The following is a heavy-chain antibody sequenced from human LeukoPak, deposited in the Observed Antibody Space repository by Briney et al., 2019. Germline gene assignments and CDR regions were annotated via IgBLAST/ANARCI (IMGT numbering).Heavy chain of an antibody. CDR3: ARDRDYYGSGSYHDY. D-gene: IGHD3-10*01. CDR1: GYTFTSYG. Sequence: ASVKVSCKASGYTFTSYGISWVRQATGQGLEWMGWISAYNGNTNYAQKLQGRVTMTTDTSTSTAYMELRSLRSDDTAVYYCARDRDYYGSGSYHDYWGQGTLVTVSS. J-gene: IGHJ4*02. V-gene: IGHV1-18*01. CDR2: ISAYNGNT.